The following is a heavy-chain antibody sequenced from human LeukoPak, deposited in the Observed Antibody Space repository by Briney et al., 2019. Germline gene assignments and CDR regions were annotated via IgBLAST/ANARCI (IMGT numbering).Heavy chain of an antibody. V-gene: IGHV3-7*01. CDR1: GFNFNTYW. CDR3: AKDMVRGVITITTALDY. Sequence: GGSLRLSCAASGFNFNTYWMSWVRQAPGRGLEWVANIKQDGSEKFYVDSLKGRFTISRDNSENSLYLQMNSLTAEDTAVYYCAKDMVRGVITITTALDYWGQGTLVTVSS. D-gene: IGHD3-10*01. J-gene: IGHJ4*02. CDR2: IKQDGSEK.